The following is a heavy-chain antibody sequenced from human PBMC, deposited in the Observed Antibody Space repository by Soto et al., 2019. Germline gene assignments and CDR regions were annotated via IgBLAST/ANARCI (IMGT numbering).Heavy chain of an antibody. CDR2: IYDYGST. CDR3: ARVRTSLDLYYYYMDV. D-gene: IGHD2-2*01. V-gene: IGHV4-59*08. J-gene: IGHJ6*03. Sequence: SETLSLTCTVSNGSITDYSWTWIRQPPGKPMEWIGYIYDYGSTYYNPSLESRVAFSVDTSKNQFSLKVRSVTAADTAVYYCARVRTSLDLYYYYMDVWGTGTMVTVSS. CDR1: NGSITDYS.